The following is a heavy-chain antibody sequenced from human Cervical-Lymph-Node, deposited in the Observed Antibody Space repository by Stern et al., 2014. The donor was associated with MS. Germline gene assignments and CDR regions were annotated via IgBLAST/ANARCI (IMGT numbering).Heavy chain of an antibody. J-gene: IGHJ6*02. CDR1: GFTFSSYG. CDR2: IWSGGSTK. CDR3: ARSSSPSPYYCYGMDV. Sequence: VQLVQSGGGVVQPGRSLRLSCAASGFTFSSYGMHWVRQAPGKGLEWAAVIWSGGSTKHYADSVKARFAISRDNSKNTLYLQMNSLSAKDTAVYYCARSSSPSPYYCYGMDVWGQGTTVTVSS. V-gene: IGHV3-33*01. D-gene: IGHD6-13*01.